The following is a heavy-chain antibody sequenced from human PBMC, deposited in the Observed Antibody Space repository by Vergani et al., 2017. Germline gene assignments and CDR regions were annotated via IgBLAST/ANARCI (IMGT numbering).Heavy chain of an antibody. V-gene: IGHV4-61*02. CDR1: GGSISSGSYY. Sequence: QVQLQESGPGLVKPSQTLSLTCTVSGGSISSGSYYWSWIRQPAGKGLEWIGRIYTSGSTNYNPSLKSRVTMSVDTSKNQFSLKLSSVTAADTAVDYCARENYYDFWSGYHTYYYYYMDVWGKGTTVTVSS. J-gene: IGHJ6*03. D-gene: IGHD3-3*01. CDR2: IYTSGST. CDR3: ARENYYDFWSGYHTYYYYYMDV.